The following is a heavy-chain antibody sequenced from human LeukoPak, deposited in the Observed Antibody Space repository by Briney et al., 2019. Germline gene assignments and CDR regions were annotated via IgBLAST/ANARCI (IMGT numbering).Heavy chain of an antibody. Sequence: GGSLRLSCAASGFTFSSYWMSWVRQAPGKGLEWVANIKHDGSEKYYVDSVKGRFTISRDNAKSSLYLQMNNLRVEGTAVYYCARITWSLGAFDIWGQGTTVTVSS. CDR2: IKHDGSEK. CDR3: ARITWSLGAFDI. D-gene: IGHD3-16*01. V-gene: IGHV3-7*01. J-gene: IGHJ3*02. CDR1: GFTFSSYW.